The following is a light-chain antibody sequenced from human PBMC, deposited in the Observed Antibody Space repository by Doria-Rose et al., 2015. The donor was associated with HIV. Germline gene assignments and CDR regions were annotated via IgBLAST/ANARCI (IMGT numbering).Light chain of an antibody. CDR3: QQTYSSPPWT. CDR1: QTVSTY. J-gene: IGKJ1*01. CDR2: AAS. V-gene: IGKV1-39*01. Sequence: VTITCRASQTVSTYLNWFQQEPGKAPKLLIYAASRLQSGAPSRFSGSGSGTDFTLTISGLQPGDFATYYCQQTYSSPPWTFGQGTKVEMK.